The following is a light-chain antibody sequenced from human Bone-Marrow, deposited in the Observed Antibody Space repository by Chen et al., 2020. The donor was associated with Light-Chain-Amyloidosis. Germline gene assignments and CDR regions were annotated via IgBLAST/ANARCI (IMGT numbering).Light chain of an antibody. CDR2: DDS. CDR3: QVWDRSSDRPV. CDR1: NIGSTS. V-gene: IGLV3-21*02. Sequence: SSVLTQPSSVSVAPGQTDTIACGGNNIGSTSVHWYQQTPGQAPLLVVYDDSDRPSGIPERLSGSNSGNTATLTSSRVEAGDEADYYCQVWDRSSDRPVCGGGTKLTVL. J-gene: IGLJ3*02.